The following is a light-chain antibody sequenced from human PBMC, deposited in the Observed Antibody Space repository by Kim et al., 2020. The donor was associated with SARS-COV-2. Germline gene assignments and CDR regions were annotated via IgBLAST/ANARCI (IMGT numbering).Light chain of an antibody. V-gene: IGKV1-39*01. Sequence: DIQMTQSPSSLSASVGDRVTITCRTSQSISSHLNWYQQKPGRAPKLLISAASTLQGGVPSRFSGRGSETDFTLTISSLQPEDFATYFCRQSYITPFTFGPGTKVDIK. CDR1: QSISSH. J-gene: IGKJ3*01. CDR3: RQSYITPFT. CDR2: AAS.